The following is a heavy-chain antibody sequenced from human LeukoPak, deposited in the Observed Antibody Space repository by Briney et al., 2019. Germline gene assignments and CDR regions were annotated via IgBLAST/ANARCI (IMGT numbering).Heavy chain of an antibody. Sequence: GGSLRLSCVASGFAFSTYEMNWVRQAPGKGLEWVSYISTSGSTIYYADSVKGRFTISRDDVKNSLYLQMDSLRVEDTAVYYCARSPGNWNYASDLWGQGTLVTVSS. D-gene: IGHD1-7*01. J-gene: IGHJ5*02. CDR2: ISTSGSTI. CDR1: GFAFSTYE. V-gene: IGHV3-48*03. CDR3: ARSPGNWNYASDL.